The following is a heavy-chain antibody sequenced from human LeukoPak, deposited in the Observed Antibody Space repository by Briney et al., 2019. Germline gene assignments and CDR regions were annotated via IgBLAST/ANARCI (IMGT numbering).Heavy chain of an antibody. J-gene: IGHJ4*02. CDR1: GYSISSGYY. CDR2: IYHSGST. D-gene: IGHD2-2*01. CDR3: ARVGYQLPEYYFDY. Sequence: PSQTLSLTCTVSGYSISSGYYWGWIRQPPGKGLEWIGSIYHSGSTYYNPSLKSRVTISVDTSKNQFSLKLSSVTAADTAVYYCARVGYQLPEYYFDYWGQGTLVTVSS. V-gene: IGHV4-38-2*02.